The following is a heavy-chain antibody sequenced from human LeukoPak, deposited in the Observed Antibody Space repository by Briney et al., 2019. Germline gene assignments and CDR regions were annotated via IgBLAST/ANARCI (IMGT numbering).Heavy chain of an antibody. CDR2: IYYSGST. CDR1: GGSFSDYY. V-gene: IGHV4-59*01. Sequence: PSETLSLTCAVHGGSFSDYYWTWLRQPPGKGLEWIGYIYYSGSTNYNPSLKSRVTISVDTSKNQFSLKLSSVTAADTAVYYCARVPERGVLGYYYYMDVWGKGTTVTISS. CDR3: ARVPERGVLGYYYYMDV. J-gene: IGHJ6*03. D-gene: IGHD1-14*01.